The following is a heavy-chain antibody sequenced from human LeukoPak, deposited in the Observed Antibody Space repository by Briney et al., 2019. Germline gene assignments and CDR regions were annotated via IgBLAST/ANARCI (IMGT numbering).Heavy chain of an antibody. V-gene: IGHV3-7*01. J-gene: IGHJ6*02. CDR2: IKQDGSEK. Sequence: KTGGSLRLSCAASGFTFSSYWMSWVRQAPGKGLEWVANIKQDGSEKYYVDSVKGRFTISRDNAKNSLYLQMNSLRAEDTAVYYCARSTRDYSSGWFIYHYYYGMDVWGQGTTVTVSS. D-gene: IGHD6-19*01. CDR3: ARSTRDYSSGWFIYHYYYGMDV. CDR1: GFTFSSYW.